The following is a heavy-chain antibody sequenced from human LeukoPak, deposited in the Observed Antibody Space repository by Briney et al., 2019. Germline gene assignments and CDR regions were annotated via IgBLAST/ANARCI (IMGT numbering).Heavy chain of an antibody. V-gene: IGHV4-38-2*01. CDR3: ARARVVHYNFRSGLHWYFDV. CDR2: ISHSGNT. D-gene: IGHD3-3*01. Sequence: SGTLSLTCAVSGFSISSGHYWAWIRQSPGKGLEWVGTISHSGNTYYNSSLKSRLAVSVDTSRNHFSLNLSSLTAADTAVYHCARARVVHYNFRSGLHWYFDVWGRGTLVTVSS. CDR1: GFSISSGHY. J-gene: IGHJ2*01.